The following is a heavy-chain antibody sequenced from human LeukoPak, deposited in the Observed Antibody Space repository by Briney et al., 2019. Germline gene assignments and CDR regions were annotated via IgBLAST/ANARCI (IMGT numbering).Heavy chain of an antibody. D-gene: IGHD3-22*01. CDR2: INPNSGGT. Sequence: GASVKVSCKASGYTFTGYYMHWVRQAPGQGLEWMGWINPNSGGTNYAQKFQGRVTMTRDTSISTAYMELSRLRSDDTAVYYCARGGETYYYDSSGYSKDYWGQGTLVTVSS. J-gene: IGHJ4*02. V-gene: IGHV1-2*02. CDR3: ARGGETYYYDSSGYSKDY. CDR1: GYTFTGYY.